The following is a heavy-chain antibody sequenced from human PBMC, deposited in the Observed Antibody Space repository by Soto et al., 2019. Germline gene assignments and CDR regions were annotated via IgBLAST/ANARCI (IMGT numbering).Heavy chain of an antibody. CDR2: FNPILSFS. D-gene: IGHD3-10*01. J-gene: IGHJ4*02. CDR1: GDTFNFYT. V-gene: IGHV1-69*02. CDR3: ATSFGSGSRAFDY. Sequence: QVQLVQSGAEVKKPGSSVKVSCKASGDTFNFYTINWVRQAPGLGLEWMGRFNPILSFSNSSLKFQGSVTLTADKSRSTAYMGLSSLRSEDTAIYYCATSFGSGSRAFDYWGQGALVTVSS.